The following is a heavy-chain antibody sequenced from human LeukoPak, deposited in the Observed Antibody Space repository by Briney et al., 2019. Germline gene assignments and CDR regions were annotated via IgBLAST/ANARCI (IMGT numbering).Heavy chain of an antibody. D-gene: IGHD3-3*01. V-gene: IGHV4-59*01. Sequence: KPSETLSLTCTVSGGSISSYYWSWIRPPPGKGLEWIGYIYYSGSTNYNPSLKSRVTISVDTSKNQFSLKLSSVTAADTAVYYCARIGWSGQQDYWGQGTLVTVSS. CDR3: ARIGWSGQQDY. CDR1: GGSISSYY. J-gene: IGHJ4*02. CDR2: IYYSGST.